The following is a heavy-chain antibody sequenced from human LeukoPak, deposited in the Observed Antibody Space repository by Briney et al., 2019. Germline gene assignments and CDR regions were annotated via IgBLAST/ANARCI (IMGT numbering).Heavy chain of an antibody. CDR2: IIPIFGTA. CDR1: GGTFSSYA. Sequence: ASVKVSCKASGGTFSSYAISWVRQAPGQGLEWMGGIIPIFGTANYAQKFQGRVTITADKSTSTAYMELSSLRSEDTAVYYCARDLLWGAAAGRGDYWGQGTLVTVSS. CDR3: ARDLLWGAAAGRGDY. J-gene: IGHJ4*02. V-gene: IGHV1-69*06. D-gene: IGHD6-13*01.